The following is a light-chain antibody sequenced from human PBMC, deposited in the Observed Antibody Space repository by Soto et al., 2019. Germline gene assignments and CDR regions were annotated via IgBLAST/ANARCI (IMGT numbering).Light chain of an antibody. Sequence: QSVLTQPPSVSGAPGHRVTISCTGSSSNFGTGYDVHWYQHLPGTAPKLLIYGNNNRPSGVPDRFSGSKSGTSASLAITGLQAGDEADYFCQSYDSSLRSYVFGTGTKVTVL. CDR2: GNN. CDR3: QSYDSSLRSYV. V-gene: IGLV1-40*01. J-gene: IGLJ1*01. CDR1: SSNFGTGYD.